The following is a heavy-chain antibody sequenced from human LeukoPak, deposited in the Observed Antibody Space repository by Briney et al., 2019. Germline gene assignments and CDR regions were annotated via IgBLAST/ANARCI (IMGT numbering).Heavy chain of an antibody. D-gene: IGHD3-16*02. J-gene: IGHJ5*02. CDR3: ARGPYDYVWGSYRSPYNRFDP. V-gene: IGHV4-34*01. CDR1: GGSLSGYY. CDR2: INDSGST. Sequence: SETLSLNCAVSGGSLSGYYWTWIRQPPGKGLEWIGEINDSGSTNYNPSLKSRVTISVDTSKNQFSLKLSAVTAADTAVYYCARGPYDYVWGSYRSPYNRFDPWGQGTLVTVSS.